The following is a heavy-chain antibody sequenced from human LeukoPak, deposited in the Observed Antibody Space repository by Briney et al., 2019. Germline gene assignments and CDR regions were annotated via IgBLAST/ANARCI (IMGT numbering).Heavy chain of an antibody. CDR1: GGSISSYY. D-gene: IGHD6-19*01. CDR2: IYYSGST. Sequence: PSETLSLTCTVSGGSISSYYWSWIRQPPWKGLEWIGYIYYSGSTNYNPSLKSRVTISVDTSKNQFSLKLSSVTAADTAVYYCARHVEQWLTHFDYWGQGTLVTVSS. J-gene: IGHJ4*02. V-gene: IGHV4-59*08. CDR3: ARHVEQWLTHFDY.